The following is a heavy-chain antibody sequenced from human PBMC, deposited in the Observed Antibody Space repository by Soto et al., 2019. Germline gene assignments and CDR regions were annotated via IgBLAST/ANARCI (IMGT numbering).Heavy chain of an antibody. Sequence: EVQLLESGGALVQPGRSLRLSCAASGFTFSGYAMSWVRQAPGKGLEWVSVIYGGGNSAYYADSVKGRFTISRDNSKNTLYLQMSSLRGEATAVYYCAKNRSRVTTTWHFDYWCQGALVTVSS. V-gene: IGHV3-23*03. J-gene: IGHJ4*02. CDR3: AKNRSRVTTTWHFDY. CDR1: GFTFSGYA. CDR2: IYGGGNSA. D-gene: IGHD4-17*01.